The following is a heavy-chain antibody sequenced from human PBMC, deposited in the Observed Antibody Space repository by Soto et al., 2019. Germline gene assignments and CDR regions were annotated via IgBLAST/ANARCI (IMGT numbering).Heavy chain of an antibody. J-gene: IGHJ4*02. CDR1: GFSRTSVGAG. CDR2: IYWDEDY. D-gene: IGHD2-8*01. CDR3: AHRHPGVYHYFDF. Sequence: QITLKESGPTLVKPTQTLTLTCTYSGFSRTSVGAGMGWIRQPPGNALEWLAVIYWDEDYRYSPSLKSRLTITTDTSKNQVGLTMTNMDVVDTATYYCAHRHPGVYHYFDFWGQGTLVTVSS. V-gene: IGHV2-5*02.